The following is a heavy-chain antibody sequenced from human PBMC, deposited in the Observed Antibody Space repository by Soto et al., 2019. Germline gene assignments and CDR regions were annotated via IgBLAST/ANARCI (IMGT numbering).Heavy chain of an antibody. CDR3: ARHERYSGNYRFDS. V-gene: IGHV3-20*04. CDR2: INWNGGST. CDR1: GFTFDDYG. J-gene: IGHJ4*02. Sequence: GGSLRLSCAASGFTFDDYGMSWVRQAPGKGLEWVSGINWNGGSTAYADSVKGRFTISRDNAKKSLYLQMNSLRAEDTAFYYCARHERYSGNYRFDSWGQGTLVTVSS. D-gene: IGHD1-26*01.